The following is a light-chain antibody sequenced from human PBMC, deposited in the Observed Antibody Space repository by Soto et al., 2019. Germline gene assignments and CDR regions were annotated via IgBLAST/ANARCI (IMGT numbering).Light chain of an antibody. V-gene: IGKV4-1*01. J-gene: IGKJ2*01. CDR2: WAS. CDR3: QQYESTPPT. Sequence: DIVMTQSPDSLAVSLGERATINCKSSQSVLYSSNNKNYLAWYQQRPGQPPKLLIYWASTRESGDPDRFSGSGSGTDFPLTITSLQAEDVAVYYCQQYESTPPTFGQGTKLEIK. CDR1: QSVLYSSNNKNY.